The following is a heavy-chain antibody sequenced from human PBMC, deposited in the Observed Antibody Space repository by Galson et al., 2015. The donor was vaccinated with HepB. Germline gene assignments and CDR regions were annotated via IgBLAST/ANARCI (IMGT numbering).Heavy chain of an antibody. J-gene: IGHJ6*02. CDR2: IDPGDSYT. CDR1: GYSFTSYW. D-gene: IGHD2-21*01. Sequence: QSGAEVKKPGESLRISCKGSGYSFTSYWISWVRQIPGKGLEWMGRIDPGDSYTNYSPSFQGHVTISADKSISTAYLQWSSLKASDTAMYYCARGPHIYYGMDVWGQGTTVTVSS. V-gene: IGHV5-10-1*01. CDR3: ARGPHIYYGMDV.